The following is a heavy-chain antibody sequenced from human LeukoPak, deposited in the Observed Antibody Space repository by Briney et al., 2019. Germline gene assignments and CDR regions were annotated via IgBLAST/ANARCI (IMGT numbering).Heavy chain of an antibody. V-gene: IGHV3-7*01. Sequence: GGSLRLSCVASGFTSSSYWMSWVRQAPGKGLEVVANIQQGGSATYYVDSVKGRFTISRDDAKNPLYLQMDSLRAEATAVYFCARIRGDGSTFEYWGRGTLVTVSS. CDR2: IQQGGSAT. CDR1: GFTSSSYW. J-gene: IGHJ4*02. D-gene: IGHD5-24*01. CDR3: ARIRGDGSTFEY.